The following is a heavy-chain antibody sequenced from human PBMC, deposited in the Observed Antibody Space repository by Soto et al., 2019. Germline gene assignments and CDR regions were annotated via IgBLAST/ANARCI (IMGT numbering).Heavy chain of an antibody. Sequence: VASVKVSCKASGYTFTTFGISWVRQAPGQGLEWMGWISTYNGDTNYAQKFQDRVTMTTDTSTNTVYMELRSLRSDDTAVYYCAREGVAPYYYYGMDVWGQGTTVTVS. V-gene: IGHV1-18*01. CDR3: AREGVAPYYYYGMDV. CDR1: GYTFTTFG. J-gene: IGHJ6*02. CDR2: ISTYNGDT. D-gene: IGHD2-15*01.